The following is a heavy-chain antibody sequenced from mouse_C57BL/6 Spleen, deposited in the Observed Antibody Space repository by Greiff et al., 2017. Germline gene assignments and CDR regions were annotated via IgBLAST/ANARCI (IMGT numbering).Heavy chain of an antibody. D-gene: IGHD2-5*01. V-gene: IGHV3-1*01. J-gene: IGHJ4*01. CDR3: ARGDSNCLYAMDY. Sequence: EVKLVESGPGMVKPSQSLSLTCTVTGYSITSGYDWHWIRHFPGNKLEWMGYISYSGSTNYNPSLKSRTSITHDTAKNHFFLNLNSVTTEGTATYYCARGDSNCLYAMDYWGQGTSVTVSS. CDR2: ISYSGST. CDR1: GYSITSGYD.